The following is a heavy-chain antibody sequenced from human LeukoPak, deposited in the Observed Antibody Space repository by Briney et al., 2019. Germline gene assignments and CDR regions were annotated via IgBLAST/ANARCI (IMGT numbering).Heavy chain of an antibody. CDR1: GFAFSSYA. CDR3: ARLQWGVGLDV. D-gene: IGHD3-16*01. J-gene: IGHJ6*02. V-gene: IGHV3-66*01. Sequence: GGSLRLSCAASGFAFSSYAMSWVRQAPGKGLGWVSVIYSGGSTFYADSVKGRFTISRDNSKNTLYLQMNSLRAEDTAVYYCARLQWGVGLDVWGQGTTVTVSS. CDR2: IYSGGST.